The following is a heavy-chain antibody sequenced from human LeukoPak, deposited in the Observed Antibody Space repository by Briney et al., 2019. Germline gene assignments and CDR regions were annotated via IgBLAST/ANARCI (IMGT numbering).Heavy chain of an antibody. CDR2: ISSSSSYI. D-gene: IGHD2-15*01. Sequence: GGSLRLSCAASGFTFSSYSMNWVRQAPGKGLEWVSSISSSSSYIYYADSVKGRFTISRDNAKNSLYLQMNSLRAEDTAVYYCARGRGSGGSYLHVPFDYWAREPWSPSPQ. V-gene: IGHV3-21*01. CDR1: GFTFSSYS. J-gene: IGHJ4*02. CDR3: ARGRGSGGSYLHVPFDY.